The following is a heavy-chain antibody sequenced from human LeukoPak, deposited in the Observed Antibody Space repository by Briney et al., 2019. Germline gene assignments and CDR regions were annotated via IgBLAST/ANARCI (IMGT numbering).Heavy chain of an antibody. D-gene: IGHD3-10*01. CDR2: ISSNGGST. V-gene: IGHV3-64*04. J-gene: IGHJ6*02. Sequence: GSLRLSCSASGFTFSSYAMHWVRQAPAKGLEYVSAISSNGGSTYYADSVKGRFTISRDNSKNTLYLQMNSLRAEDTAVYYCARETYYYISGSSRHYYGMDVWGQGTTVTVSS. CDR1: GFTFSSYA. CDR3: ARETYYYISGSSRHYYGMDV.